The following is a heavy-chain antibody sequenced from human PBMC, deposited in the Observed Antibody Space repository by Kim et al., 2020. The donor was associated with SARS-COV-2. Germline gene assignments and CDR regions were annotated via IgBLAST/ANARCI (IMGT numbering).Heavy chain of an antibody. Sequence: SETLSLTCTVSGGSISSGGYYWSWIRQHPGKGLEWIGYIYYSGSTYYNPSLKSRVTISVDTSKNQFSLKLSSVTAADTAVYYCARTAGDPDAFDIWGQGTMVTVSS. CDR2: IYYSGST. CDR1: GGSISSGGYY. D-gene: IGHD2-21*02. J-gene: IGHJ3*02. CDR3: ARTAGDPDAFDI. V-gene: IGHV4-31*03.